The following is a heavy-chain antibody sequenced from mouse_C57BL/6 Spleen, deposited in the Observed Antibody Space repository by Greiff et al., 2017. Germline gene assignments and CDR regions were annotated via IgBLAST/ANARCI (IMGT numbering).Heavy chain of an antibody. CDR3: ARGDGYYGFAY. D-gene: IGHD2-3*01. V-gene: IGHV2-2*01. CDR2: IWSGGRT. Sequence: QVQLQQSGPGLVQPSQSLSITCTVSGFSLTSYGVHWVRQSPGKGLEWLGVIWSGGRTDYNAAFISRLSISKDNSKSQVFFKMNSLQADDTAIYYCARGDGYYGFAYWGQGTLVTVSA. CDR1: GFSLTSYG. J-gene: IGHJ3*01.